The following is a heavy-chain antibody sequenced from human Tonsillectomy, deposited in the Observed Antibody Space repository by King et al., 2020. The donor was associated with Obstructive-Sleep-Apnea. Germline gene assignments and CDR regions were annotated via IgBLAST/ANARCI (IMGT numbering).Heavy chain of an antibody. CDR3: VRAVAGFGDY. Sequence: VQLVESGGGLVQPGGSLRLSCAASGFTFSSYWMHWVRQSPGKGLLWVSRISSDGSVTTYADFVKGRFTVPRDVAKNTLFLQMNSLRADDTAVYYCVRAVAGFGDYWGQGTLVTASS. V-gene: IGHV3-74*01. J-gene: IGHJ4*02. CDR1: GFTFSSYW. CDR2: ISSDGSVT. D-gene: IGHD6-19*01.